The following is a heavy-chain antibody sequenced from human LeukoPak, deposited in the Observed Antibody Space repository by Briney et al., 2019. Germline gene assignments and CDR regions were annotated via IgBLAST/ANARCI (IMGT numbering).Heavy chain of an antibody. D-gene: IGHD2-15*01. CDR3: ARDAFGLLLNYWYFDL. CDR1: GGSISSYY. V-gene: IGHV4-4*07. Sequence: PSETLSLTCTVPGGSISSYYWSWIRQPAGKGLEWIGRIYTSGSTNYNPSLKSRVTMSVDTSKNQFSLKLSSVTAADTAVYYCARDAFGLLLNYWYFDLWGRGTLVTVSS. CDR2: IYTSGST. J-gene: IGHJ2*01.